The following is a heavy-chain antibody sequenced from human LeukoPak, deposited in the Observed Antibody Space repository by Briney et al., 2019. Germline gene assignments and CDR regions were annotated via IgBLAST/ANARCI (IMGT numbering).Heavy chain of an antibody. CDR3: AKDRIVGYCSGTSCYGVDY. CDR2: VSFNGTNK. J-gene: IGHJ4*02. D-gene: IGHD2-2*01. CDR1: GFTFNNYG. Sequence: GRSLRLSCAASGFTFNNYGMHWVRQAPGKGLEWVAVVSFNGTNKYYADSVKGRFTISRGNSKNTLYLQMDSLRAEDTAVYYCAKDRIVGYCSGTSCYGVDYWGQGTLVTVSS. V-gene: IGHV3-30*18.